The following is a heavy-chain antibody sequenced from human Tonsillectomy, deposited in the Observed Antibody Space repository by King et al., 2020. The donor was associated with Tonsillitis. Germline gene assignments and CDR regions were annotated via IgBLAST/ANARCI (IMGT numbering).Heavy chain of an antibody. Sequence: VQLVESGGGVVQPGGSLRLSCAASGFTFSSYGMHWVRQAPGKGLEWVAFIRYDGSNKYYADSVKGRFTISRDNSKKTLYLQMNSRRAEDTAVYYCAKDCLIGSSWYYFDYWGQGTLVTVSS. D-gene: IGHD6-13*01. J-gene: IGHJ4*02. CDR1: GFTFSSYG. CDR3: AKDCLIGSSWYYFDY. CDR2: IRYDGSNK. V-gene: IGHV3-30*02.